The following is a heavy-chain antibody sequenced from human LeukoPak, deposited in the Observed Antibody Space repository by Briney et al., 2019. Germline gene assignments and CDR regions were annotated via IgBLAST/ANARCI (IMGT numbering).Heavy chain of an antibody. Sequence: ESLKISCKGSGYSFSNYWIGWVRQMPGKGLEWMGIIYPGDSESRYSPSFQGQVTISADKSISTAYLQWSSLKASDTAMYYCARSNSGMAVAEFWGQGTLVTVSS. CDR3: ARSNSGMAVAEF. J-gene: IGHJ4*02. CDR1: GYSFSNYW. CDR2: IYPGDSES. D-gene: IGHD6-13*01. V-gene: IGHV5-51*01.